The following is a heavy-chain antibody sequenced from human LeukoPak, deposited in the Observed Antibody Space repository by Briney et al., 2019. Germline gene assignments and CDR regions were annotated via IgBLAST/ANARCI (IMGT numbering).Heavy chain of an antibody. CDR2: LYISGST. CDR3: ARDLSGSLYFDY. D-gene: IGHD3-10*01. V-gene: IGHV4-4*07. CDR1: GASLSSYY. Sequence: SETLSLTCTVSGASLSSYYSNWIRQTAGGGLAWIGRLYISGSTDYNPSLKSRVTISVDTSNNQFSLKLNSVTAADTAVYFCARDLSGSLYFDYWGQGVLVTVSS. J-gene: IGHJ4*02.